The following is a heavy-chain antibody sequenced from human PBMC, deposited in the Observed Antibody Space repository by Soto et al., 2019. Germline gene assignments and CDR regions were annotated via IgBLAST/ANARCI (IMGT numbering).Heavy chain of an antibody. D-gene: IGHD3-10*01. CDR2: IYYSGST. J-gene: IGHJ5*02. Sequence: PSETLSLTCTVSGGSVSSGSYYWSWIRQPPGKGLEWIGNIYYSGSTNYNPSLKSTVTISVDTSKNQFSLKLSSVTAADTAVYYCASSRVSGSGLSWFDPWGQGTLVTVSS. CDR3: ASSRVSGSGLSWFDP. CDR1: GGSVSSGSYY. V-gene: IGHV4-61*01.